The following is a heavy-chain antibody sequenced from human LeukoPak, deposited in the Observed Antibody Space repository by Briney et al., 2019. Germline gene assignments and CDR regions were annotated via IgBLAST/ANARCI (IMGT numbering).Heavy chain of an antibody. Sequence: TGGSLRLSCAASGFTVSSNYMSWVRQAPGKGLEWVSVIYSVGSTYYADSVKGRFTISRDNSKNTLYLQMNSLRAEDTAVYYCARWRLQCFDYWGQGTLVTVSS. V-gene: IGHV3-53*01. J-gene: IGHJ4*02. D-gene: IGHD5-24*01. CDR3: ARWRLQCFDY. CDR1: GFTVSSNY. CDR2: IYSVGST.